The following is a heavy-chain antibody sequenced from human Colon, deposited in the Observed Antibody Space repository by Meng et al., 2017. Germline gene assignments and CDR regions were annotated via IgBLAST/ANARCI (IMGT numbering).Heavy chain of an antibody. Sequence: QAQLRESGPGTVTPSGTLSLTCAVSGGPISSSNWWSWVRQPPGKGLEWIGEIYHSGSTNYNPSLKSRVTISVDKSKNQFSLKLSSVTAADTAVYYCARKKWVGASGGFDYWGQGTLVTVSS. CDR3: ARKKWVGASGGFDY. D-gene: IGHD1-26*01. CDR2: IYHSGST. CDR1: GGPISSSNW. J-gene: IGHJ4*02. V-gene: IGHV4-4*02.